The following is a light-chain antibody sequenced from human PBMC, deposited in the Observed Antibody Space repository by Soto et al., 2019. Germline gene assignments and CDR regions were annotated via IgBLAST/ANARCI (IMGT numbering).Light chain of an antibody. CDR1: QSISSW. CDR3: QQYNSYPLT. V-gene: IGKV1-5*03. J-gene: IGKJ4*01. CDR2: KAS. Sequence: IQLTQSPSTLSASVGDSVTLTCRASQSISSWLAWYQQKPGKAPKLLIYKASSLESGVPSRFSGSGSGTEFTLTISSLQPDDFATYYCQQYNSYPLTFGGETKVDIK.